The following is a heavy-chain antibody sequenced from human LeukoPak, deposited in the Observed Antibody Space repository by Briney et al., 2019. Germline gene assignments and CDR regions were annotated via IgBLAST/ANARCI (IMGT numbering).Heavy chain of an antibody. V-gene: IGHV3-13*01. J-gene: IGHJ4*02. CDR3: ARNSVGAQYYFDY. CDR2: IGTAGDT. CDR1: GFTFSSYD. D-gene: IGHD1-26*01. Sequence: GGSLRLSCVASGFTFSSYDMPWVRQATGKGLEWVSAIGTAGDTYYPGSVKGRFTISRDNAKNSLYLQMNSLRAEDTAVYYCARNSVGAQYYFDYWGQGTLVTVSS.